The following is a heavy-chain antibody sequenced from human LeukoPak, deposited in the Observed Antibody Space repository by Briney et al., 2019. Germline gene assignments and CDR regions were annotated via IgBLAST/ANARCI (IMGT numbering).Heavy chain of an antibody. V-gene: IGHV4-59*01. CDR3: ARYRVTAWFDP. CDR2: IYYSGST. Sequence: SETLSLTCTVSGGSISSYYWSWIRQPPGKGLEWIGYIYYSGSTNYNPSLKSRVTISVDTSKSQFSLKLSSVTAADTAVYYCARYRVTAWFDPWGQGTLVTVSS. CDR1: GGSISSYY. D-gene: IGHD2-21*02. J-gene: IGHJ5*02.